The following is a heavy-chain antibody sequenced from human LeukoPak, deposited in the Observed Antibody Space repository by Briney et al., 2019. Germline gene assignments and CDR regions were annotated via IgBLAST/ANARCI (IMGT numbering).Heavy chain of an antibody. Sequence: SETLSLTCAVYGASLSGYYWSWIRQPPGKGLEWIGEINHSGSTNYNPSLKSRVTISVDTSKNQFSLKLSSVTAADTAVYYCARGGPLTYDIVVVVAATHMFDYWGQGTLVTVSS. CDR2: INHSGST. J-gene: IGHJ4*02. V-gene: IGHV4-34*01. CDR3: ARGGPLTYDIVVVVAATHMFDY. CDR1: GASLSGYY. D-gene: IGHD2-15*01.